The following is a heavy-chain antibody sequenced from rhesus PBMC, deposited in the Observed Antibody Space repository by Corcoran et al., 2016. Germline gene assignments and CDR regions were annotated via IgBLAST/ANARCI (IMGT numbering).Heavy chain of an antibody. V-gene: IGHV3S5*01. J-gene: IGHJ1*01. CDR2: YIITGVGSP. CDR1: GFTFSSYG. CDR3: AKDGVVVSATPRYFEF. Sequence: EVQLVESGGGLVQPGGSLRLSCAASGFTFSSYGMSWVRQAPGKGLEWILYIITGVGSPYYAVSVKGRFTISRDNSKNTLSLKMNSLRAEDTAVYYCAKDGVVVSATPRYFEFWGQGALVTVSS. D-gene: IGHD2-8*01.